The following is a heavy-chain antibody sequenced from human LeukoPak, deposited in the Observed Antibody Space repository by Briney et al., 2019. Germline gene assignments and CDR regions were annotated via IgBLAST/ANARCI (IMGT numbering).Heavy chain of an antibody. CDR1: GGSISSSSYY. CDR2: IYYSGST. V-gene: IGHV4-39*07. J-gene: IGHJ4*02. Sequence: SETLSLTCTVSGGSISSSSYYWGWIRQPPGKGLEWIGSIYYSGSTYYNPSLKSRVTISVDTSKNQFSLKLSSVTAADTAVYYCARGANKAMVFGESFYYWGQGTLVTVSS. CDR3: ARGANKAMVFGESFYY. D-gene: IGHD5-18*01.